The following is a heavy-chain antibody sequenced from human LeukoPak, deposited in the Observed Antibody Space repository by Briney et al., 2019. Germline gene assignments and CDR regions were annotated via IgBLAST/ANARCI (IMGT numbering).Heavy chain of an antibody. J-gene: IGHJ4*02. V-gene: IGHV4-34*01. Sequence: SETLSLTCAVYGGSFSGYYWSWIRQPPGKGLEWIGEINHSGSTYYNPSLKSRVTISVDTSKNRFSLKLSSVTAADTAVYYCARGGPNYYYDSSGYSYFDYWGQGTLVTVSS. CDR3: ARGGPNYYYDSSGYSYFDY. CDR2: INHSGST. CDR1: GGSFSGYY. D-gene: IGHD3-22*01.